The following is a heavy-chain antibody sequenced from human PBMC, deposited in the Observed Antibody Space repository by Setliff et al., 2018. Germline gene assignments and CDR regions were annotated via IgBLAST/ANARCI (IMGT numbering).Heavy chain of an antibody. Sequence: GGSLRLSCAASGLTFSSYWMTWVRQAPGKGLEWVSSIRSSTTYIYYADSVKGRFTFSRDNSKNTLYLQMNSLRAEDTAVYYCVTSTIIIYYFDFWGQGTPVTVSS. CDR2: IRSSTTYI. CDR1: GLTFSSYW. CDR3: VTSTIIIYYFDF. V-gene: IGHV3-21*04. D-gene: IGHD3-10*01. J-gene: IGHJ4*02.